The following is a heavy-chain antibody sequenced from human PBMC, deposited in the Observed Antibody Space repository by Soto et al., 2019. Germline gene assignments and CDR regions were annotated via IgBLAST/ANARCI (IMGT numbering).Heavy chain of an antibody. V-gene: IGHV3-9*01. CDR1: GFTFDDYA. J-gene: IGHJ3*02. D-gene: IGHD3-9*01. Sequence: EVQLVESGGGLVQPGRSLRLSCAASGFTFDDYAMHWVRQAPGKGLEWVSGIRWDSGSIGYADSVKGRFTISRDNAKNSLYLQMNSLRAEDTALYYCAKDRGDYDILTGYYGTHGNAFHIWGQGTMVTVSS. CDR3: AKDRGDYDILTGYYGTHGNAFHI. CDR2: IRWDSGSI.